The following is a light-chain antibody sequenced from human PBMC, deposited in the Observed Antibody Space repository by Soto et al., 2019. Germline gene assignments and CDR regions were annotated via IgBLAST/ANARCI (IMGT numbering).Light chain of an antibody. CDR1: QSISSY. CDR2: AAS. J-gene: IGKJ5*01. V-gene: IGKV1-39*01. CDR3: QQSYSTPIT. Sequence: DIQMTQSPSSLSASVVDRFTITVLASQSISSYLNWYQQKPGKAPKLLIYAASSLQSGVPSRFSGSGSGTDFTLTISSLQPEDFATYYCQQSYSTPITFGQGTRLEIK.